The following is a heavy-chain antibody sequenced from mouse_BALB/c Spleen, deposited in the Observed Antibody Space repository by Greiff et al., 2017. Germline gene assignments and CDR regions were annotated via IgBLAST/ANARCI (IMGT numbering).Heavy chain of an antibody. D-gene: IGHD1-1*01. CDR2: IDPANGNT. Sequence: VQLQQSGAELVKPGASVKLSCTASGFNIKDTYMHWVKQRPEQGLEWIGRIDPANGNTKYDPKFQGKATITADTSSNTAYLQLSSLTSEDTAVYYCASPDYYGSSYEVDYRGQGTTLTVSS. J-gene: IGHJ2*01. CDR3: ASPDYYGSSYEVDY. CDR1: GFNIKDTY. V-gene: IGHV14-3*02.